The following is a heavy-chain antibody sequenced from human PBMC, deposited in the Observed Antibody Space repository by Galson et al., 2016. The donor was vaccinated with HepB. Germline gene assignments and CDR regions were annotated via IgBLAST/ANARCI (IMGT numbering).Heavy chain of an antibody. CDR1: GFTFSDSY. V-gene: IGHV3-11*06. D-gene: IGHD6-19*01. CDR3: ARGHRSGRETIDGFDI. J-gene: IGHJ3*02. CDR2: MSSSSSYT. Sequence: SLRLSCAASGFTFSDSYMSWIRQAPGKGLEWVSYMSSSSSYTKYADSVKGRFTISRDNAKKSLYLRITSLRAEDTAVYYCARGHRSGRETIDGFDIWGQGTMVTVSS.